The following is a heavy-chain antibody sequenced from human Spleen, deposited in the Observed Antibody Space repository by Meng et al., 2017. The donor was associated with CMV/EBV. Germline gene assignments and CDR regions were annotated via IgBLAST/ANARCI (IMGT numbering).Heavy chain of an antibody. J-gene: IGHJ4*02. CDR2: IYHSGST. CDR3: AGSRFAD. Sequence: SETMSLTCTVSGYSISSGYYWGWIRQHPGKGLEWIGSIYHSGSTYYNPSRKSRVTISVDTSKNQFSLKLSSVTAADTAVYYCAGSRFADWGQGTLVTVSS. CDR1: GYSISSGYY. D-gene: IGHD3-10*02. V-gene: IGHV4-38-2*02.